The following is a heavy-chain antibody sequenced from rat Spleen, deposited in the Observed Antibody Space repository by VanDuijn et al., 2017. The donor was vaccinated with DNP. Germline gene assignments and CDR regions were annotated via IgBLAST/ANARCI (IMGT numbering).Heavy chain of an antibody. CDR1: GFSLTSYG. Sequence: QVQLKESGPGLVQPSQTLSLTCTVSGFSLTSYGVSWVRQPPGKGLEWMGIIWNTGGTRYNSALKSRLSISRETSKSQVFLKMNSLQTEDTAIYFCTRHNIGTTWFAYWGQGTLVTVSS. D-gene: IGHD1-5*01. CDR3: TRHNIGTTWFAY. J-gene: IGHJ3*01. CDR2: IWNTGGT. V-gene: IGHV2-13*01.